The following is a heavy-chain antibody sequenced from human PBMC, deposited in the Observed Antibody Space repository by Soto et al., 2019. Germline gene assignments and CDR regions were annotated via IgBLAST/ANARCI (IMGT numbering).Heavy chain of an antibody. CDR2: IWYDGSNK. CDR3: ARDGGDYTQEHDY. V-gene: IGHV3-33*01. Sequence: QVQLVESGGGVVQPGRSLRLSCAASGFTFSSYGMHWVRQAPGKGLEWVAVIWYDGSNKYYADSVKGRFTISRDNSKNTLYLQMSSLRAEDTAGYYCARDGGDYTQEHDYWGQGTLVTVSS. CDR1: GFTFSSYG. J-gene: IGHJ4*02. D-gene: IGHD2-21*02.